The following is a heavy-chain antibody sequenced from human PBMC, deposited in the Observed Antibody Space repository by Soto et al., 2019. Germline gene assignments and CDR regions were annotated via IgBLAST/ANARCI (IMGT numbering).Heavy chain of an antibody. CDR2: ISHDRSKT. V-gene: IGHV3-30*18. Sequence: QVQLVESGGGVVQPGRSLRLSCEASGFTFSSYGMHWVRQAPGKGLEWVALISHDRSKTYYADSVKGRFTIARDKSKNTLYLPMNSLRAEDTAVYYGAKAGDSVVKPHFSFWGKGTLVTVSS. J-gene: IGHJ4*02. D-gene: IGHD2-15*01. CDR1: GFTFSSYG. CDR3: AKAGDSVVKPHFSF.